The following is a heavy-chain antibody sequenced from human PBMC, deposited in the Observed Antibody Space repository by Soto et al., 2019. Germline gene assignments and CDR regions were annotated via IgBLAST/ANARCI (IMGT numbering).Heavy chain of an antibody. J-gene: IGHJ4*02. CDR1: GFTFSSHS. CDR3: AREFSSQLPLDY. Sequence: GGSLRLSCAASGFTFSSHSMNWVRQAPGKGLEWVASIYRSSVFRFGPNEFYADSVRGRFIISRDNTNNLVFLQMDSLRVEDTAVYYCAREFSSQLPLDYWGQGTLVTSPQ. CDR2: IYRSSVFRFGPNE. V-gene: IGHV3-21*01.